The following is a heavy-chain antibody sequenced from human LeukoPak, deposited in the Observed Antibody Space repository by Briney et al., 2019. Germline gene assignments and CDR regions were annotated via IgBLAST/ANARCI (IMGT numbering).Heavy chain of an antibody. V-gene: IGHV4-59*08. J-gene: IGHJ4*02. CDR1: GGSFINYY. D-gene: IGHD6-19*01. CDR2: IYYSGST. CDR3: ARQGSGSARD. Sequence: PSETLSLTCTVSGGSFINYYWSWIRQPPGKGLEWIGYIYYSGSTNYNPSLKSRVTISVDTSKNQFSLKLSSVTAADTAVYYCARQGSGSARDWGQGTLVTVSS.